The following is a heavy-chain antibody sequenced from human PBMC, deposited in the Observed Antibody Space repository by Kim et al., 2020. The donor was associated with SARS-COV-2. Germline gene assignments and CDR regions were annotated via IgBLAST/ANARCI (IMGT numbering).Heavy chain of an antibody. CDR3: ARDVGVYGSGFFDY. V-gene: IGHV4-30-2*05. Sequence: NPSPKGRVTISVDTSKHQFSLKLSSVTAADTAVYDCARDVGVYGSGFFDYWGQGTLVTVSS. D-gene: IGHD3-10*01. J-gene: IGHJ4*02.